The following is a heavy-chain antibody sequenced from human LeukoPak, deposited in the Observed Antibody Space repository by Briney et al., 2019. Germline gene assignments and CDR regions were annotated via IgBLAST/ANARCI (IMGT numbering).Heavy chain of an antibody. V-gene: IGHV4-59*08. D-gene: IGHD3-22*01. J-gene: IGHJ3*02. CDR2: IYYSGST. CDR1: GGSISSYY. Sequence: SETLSLTCTVSGGSISSYYWSWIRQPPGKGLEWIGHIYYSGSTNYNPSLKSRVTISVDTSKNQFSLKLSSVTAADTAVYYCARLRSDSSGYYSPTPGSGAFDIWGQGTMVTVSS. CDR3: ARLRSDSSGYYSPTPGSGAFDI.